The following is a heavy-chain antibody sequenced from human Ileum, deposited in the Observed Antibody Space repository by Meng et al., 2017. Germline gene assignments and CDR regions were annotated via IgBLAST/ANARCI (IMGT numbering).Heavy chain of an antibody. V-gene: IGHV1-3*01. J-gene: IGHJ4*01. CDR2: IHAGSGDT. CDR1: GFTFSNYG. Sequence: QVQFLQSGAEVKKPGASVRISCKASGFTFSNYGIYWVRQAPGQSLEWLGWIHAGSGDTKFSQTFQGRLTFDRDTSADTVYMELSSLTSGDRAVYYCGRGRASFYFDFLGQGTLVTVSS. D-gene: IGHD6-6*01. CDR3: GRGRASFYFDF.